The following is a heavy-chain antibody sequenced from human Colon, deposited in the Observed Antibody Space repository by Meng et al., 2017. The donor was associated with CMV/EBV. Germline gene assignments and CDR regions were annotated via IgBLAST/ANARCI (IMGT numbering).Heavy chain of an antibody. Sequence: GESLKISCAASGFTLSSYWMTWVRQAPGKGLEWVANMKYDGSEKNYVDSVKGRFTISRDNSKNLLYLQMNNLRGEDTAAYYCAREIRGITNSGPIIIPLEYWGQGTLVTVSS. CDR1: GFTLSSYW. V-gene: IGHV3-7*01. CDR2: MKYDGSEK. CDR3: AREIRGITNSGPIIIPLEY. J-gene: IGHJ4*02. D-gene: IGHD1-26*01.